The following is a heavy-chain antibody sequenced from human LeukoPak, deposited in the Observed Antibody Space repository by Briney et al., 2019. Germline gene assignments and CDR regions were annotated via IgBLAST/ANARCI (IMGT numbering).Heavy chain of an antibody. V-gene: IGHV3-72*01. D-gene: IGHD3-16*01. Sequence: PGGSLRLSCVASGFAFSDYILDWVRQAPGKGLEWVGRIRRGTNRYTTEYAASVKGRFIISRDDSKNSLYLHMNSLRTEDTAVYHCARDGGEGGNSAFDIWGQGTMVTASS. J-gene: IGHJ3*02. CDR2: IRRGTNRYTT. CDR3: ARDGGEGGNSAFDI. CDR1: GFAFSDYI.